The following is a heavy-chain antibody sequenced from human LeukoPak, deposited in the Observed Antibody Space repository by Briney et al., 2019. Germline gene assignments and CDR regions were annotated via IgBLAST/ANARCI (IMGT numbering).Heavy chain of an antibody. CDR3: ARGRYDFWSGYYPFDY. CDR2: IYTSGST. D-gene: IGHD3-3*01. V-gene: IGHV4-61*02. CDR1: GGSISSGSYY. J-gene: IGHJ4*02. Sequence: SQTLSLTCTVSGGSISSGSYYWSWLRQPAGTGLEWIGRIYTSGSTNYNPSLKSRVTISVDPSKNQFSLKLSSVTAAGTAVYYCARGRYDFWSGYYPFDYWGQGTLVTVSS.